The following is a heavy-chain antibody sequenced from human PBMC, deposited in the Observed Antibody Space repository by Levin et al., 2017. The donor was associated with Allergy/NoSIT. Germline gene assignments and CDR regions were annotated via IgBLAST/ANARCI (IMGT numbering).Heavy chain of an antibody. CDR3: ARITGGGRCCDSGQFDP. Sequence: ASVKVSCKASGYTFTSYGISWVRQAPGQGLEWMGWISAYNGNTNYAQKLQGRVTMTTDTSTSTAYMEVRSLRSDDTAVYYCARITGGGRCCDSGQFDPWGQGTLVTVSS. V-gene: IGHV1-18*01. J-gene: IGHJ5*02. D-gene: IGHD2-15*01. CDR2: ISAYNGNT. CDR1: GYTFTSYG.